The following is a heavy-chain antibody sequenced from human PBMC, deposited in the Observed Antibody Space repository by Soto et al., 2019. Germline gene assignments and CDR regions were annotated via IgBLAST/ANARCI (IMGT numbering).Heavy chain of an antibody. D-gene: IGHD3-22*01. CDR1: GYTFTSYA. CDR3: ARDLTEYYYDSRGPSGDDYYYYGMDV. J-gene: IGHJ6*02. Sequence: ASVKVSCKASGYTFTSYAIHWVRQAPGQRLEWMGWINAGNGNTKYSQKFQGRVTITRDTSASTAYMELSSLRSEDTAVCYCARDLTEYYYDSRGPSGDDYYYYGMDVWGQGTTVTVAS. V-gene: IGHV1-3*01. CDR2: INAGNGNT.